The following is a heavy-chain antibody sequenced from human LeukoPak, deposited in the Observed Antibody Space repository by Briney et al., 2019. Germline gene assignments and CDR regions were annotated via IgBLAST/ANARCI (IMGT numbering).Heavy chain of an antibody. J-gene: IGHJ3*02. CDR1: GYSFTSYW. V-gene: IGHV5-51*01. CDR3: ARRAITLGDASDI. CDR2: IYPGDSDT. D-gene: IGHD3-16*01. Sequence: GESLKISCKGSGYSFTSYWISWVRQMPGKGLEWMGIIYPGDSDTRYSPSFQGQVTISADKSISTAYLQWSSLKASDTAMYYCARRAITLGDASDIWGQGTMVTVSS.